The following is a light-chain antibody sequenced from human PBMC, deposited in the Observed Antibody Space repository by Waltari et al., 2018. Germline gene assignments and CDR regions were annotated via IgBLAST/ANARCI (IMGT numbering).Light chain of an antibody. Sequence: QSALTQPPSASGSPGQSVTISCTGTSSDVGAYKYVSWYQQHPGKAPKLLIYEVNTRPSGVPDRFSGSKSGNTASLTVSGLQAEDEGDYYCSSYAGSVLFGGGTKLTVL. V-gene: IGLV2-8*01. CDR2: EVN. CDR1: SSDVGAYKY. CDR3: SSYAGSVL. J-gene: IGLJ2*01.